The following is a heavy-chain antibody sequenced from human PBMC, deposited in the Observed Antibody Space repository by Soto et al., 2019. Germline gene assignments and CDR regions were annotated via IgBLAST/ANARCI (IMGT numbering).Heavy chain of an antibody. D-gene: IGHD1-1*01. J-gene: IGHJ4*02. Sequence: QLQLQESGPGLVKPSGTLSLTCGVSGGSLSTPVWWSWVRLPPGKGLEWIGEVFHSGSANYNPSLQSRVTISLDKSTNQFSRTLSSVTAADTAVYYCARKAWTRLDYWGQGALVTVSS. CDR2: VFHSGSA. CDR1: GGSLSTPVW. CDR3: ARKAWTRLDY. V-gene: IGHV4-4*02.